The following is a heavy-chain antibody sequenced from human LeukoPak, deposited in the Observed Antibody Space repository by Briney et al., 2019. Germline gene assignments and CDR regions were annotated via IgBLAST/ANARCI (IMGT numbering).Heavy chain of an antibody. J-gene: IGHJ5*01. CDR3: AKNRVPTAITPDS. Sequence: GGSLRLSCAASGFTFSSYGMHWLRQAPGKGLGWVAVIPYDGSNKYYTDSVKGRFTISRDNSKNTLYLQMNSLRAEDTAVYYCAKNRVPTAITPDSWGQGTLVTVSS. CDR1: GFTFSSYG. CDR2: IPYDGSNK. V-gene: IGHV3-30*18. D-gene: IGHD2-2*02.